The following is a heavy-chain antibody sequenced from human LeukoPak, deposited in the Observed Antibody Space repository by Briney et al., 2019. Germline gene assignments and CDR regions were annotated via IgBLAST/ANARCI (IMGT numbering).Heavy chain of an antibody. J-gene: IGHJ6*03. CDR2: ISSGGSSFTTI. CDR3: AIPPAEGSSSWTPPDYYYTDV. V-gene: IGHV3-48*03. D-gene: IGHD6-13*01. CDR1: GFTFSGYE. Sequence: GGSLRLSCAASGFTFSGYEMNWVRQAPGKGLEWVSYISSGGSSFTTIYYADSVKGRFTISRDNARNSLYLQMNSLRAEDTAVYYCAIPPAEGSSSWTPPDYYYTDVWGKGTTVTVSS.